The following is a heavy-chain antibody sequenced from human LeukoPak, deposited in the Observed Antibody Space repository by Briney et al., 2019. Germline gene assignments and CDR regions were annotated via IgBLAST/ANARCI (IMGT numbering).Heavy chain of an antibody. V-gene: IGHV3-30-3*01. CDR2: ISYDGSNK. CDR1: GFTFSSYA. Sequence: AGGSLRLSCAASGFTFSSYAMHWVRQAPGKGLEWVAVISYDGSNKYYADSVKGRFTISRDNSKNTLYLQMNSLRAEDTAVYYCAKVLNYYDSSGPLNNWGQGTLVTVSS. D-gene: IGHD3-22*01. CDR3: AKVLNYYDSSGPLNN. J-gene: IGHJ4*02.